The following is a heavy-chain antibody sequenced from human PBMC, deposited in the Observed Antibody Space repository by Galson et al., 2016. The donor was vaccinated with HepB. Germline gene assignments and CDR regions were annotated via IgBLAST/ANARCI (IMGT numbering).Heavy chain of an antibody. CDR2: IYHSGST. Sequence: TLSLTCAVSGGSISSGGYSWSWIRQPPGKGLEWIGYIYHSGSTYYNPSLKSRVTISIDRSKNQFSLKLSSVTAADTAVYYCAISPPPGQQLVPYYFDCWGQGILVTVSS. J-gene: IGHJ4*02. CDR1: GGSISSGGYS. CDR3: AISPPPGQQLVPYYFDC. V-gene: IGHV4-30-2*01. D-gene: IGHD6-13*01.